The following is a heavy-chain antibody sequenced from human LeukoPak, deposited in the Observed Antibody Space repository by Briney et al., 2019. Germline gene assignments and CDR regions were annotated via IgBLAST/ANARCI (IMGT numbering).Heavy chain of an antibody. CDR1: GFTFSSYA. J-gene: IGHJ4*02. CDR2: ISSSSSYI. D-gene: IGHD6-13*01. Sequence: GGSLRLSCAASGFTFSSYAMSWVRQAPGKGLEWVSSISSSSSYIYYADSVKGRFTISRDNAKNSLYLQMNSLRAEDTAVYYCARGSAAGTDYWGQGTLVTVSS. V-gene: IGHV3-21*01. CDR3: ARGSAAGTDY.